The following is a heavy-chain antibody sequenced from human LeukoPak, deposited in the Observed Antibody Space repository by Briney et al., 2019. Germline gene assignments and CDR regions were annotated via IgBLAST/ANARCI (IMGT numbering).Heavy chain of an antibody. Sequence: PSETLSLTCSVSGGSIISSNYYWGWIRQPPGKGLEWIGNIYHSGSTYYNPSLKSRVTISVDTSKNDFSLKLISVTAADTAVYYCARYYDILTGYQNPNYGRAFDYWGQGTLVTVSS. CDR2: IYHSGST. CDR1: GGSIISSNYY. CDR3: ARYYDILTGYQNPNYGRAFDY. D-gene: IGHD3-9*01. V-gene: IGHV4-39*07. J-gene: IGHJ4*02.